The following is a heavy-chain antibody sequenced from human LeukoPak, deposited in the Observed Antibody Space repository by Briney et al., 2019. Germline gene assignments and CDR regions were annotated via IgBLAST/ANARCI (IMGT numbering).Heavy chain of an antibody. CDR2: IYYSGST. CDR3: ASDRGYYYGMDV. Sequence: PSETLSLTCAVSGGSISNGYWWSWVRQPPVKGLEWIGSIYYSGSTYYNPSLKSRVTISVDTSKNQFSLKLSSVTAADTAVYYCASDRGYYYGMDVWGQGTTVTVSS. V-gene: IGHV4-39*01. J-gene: IGHJ6*02. CDR1: GGSISNGYW.